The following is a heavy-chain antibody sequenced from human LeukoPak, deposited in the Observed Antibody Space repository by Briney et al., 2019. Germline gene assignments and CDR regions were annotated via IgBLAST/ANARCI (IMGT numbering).Heavy chain of an antibody. Sequence: PGGSLRLSCADSGFTFSRHWMDWVRQAPGKGLEWVANIKYDGSEKYYVDSVKGRFTISRDNAKNSLYLQMNSLRAEDTAVYYCARDSGLSGYDLLDYWGQGTLVTVSS. CDR1: GFTFSRHW. CDR2: IKYDGSEK. D-gene: IGHD5-12*01. V-gene: IGHV3-7*01. CDR3: ARDSGLSGYDLLDY. J-gene: IGHJ4*02.